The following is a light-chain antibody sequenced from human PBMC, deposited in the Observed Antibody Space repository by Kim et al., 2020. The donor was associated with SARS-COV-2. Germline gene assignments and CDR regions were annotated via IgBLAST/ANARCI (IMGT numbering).Light chain of an antibody. Sequence: DIVMTQSPDSLAVSLGERATINCKSSQSVLYSSNNKNYLAWYQQKPGQPPKLLIYWASTRESGVPDRFSGSGSGTDFTLTISSLQDEDVAVYYCQQYYSTPLTFGQGTKLEI. CDR3: QQYYSTPLT. V-gene: IGKV4-1*01. CDR1: QSVLYSSNNKNY. CDR2: WAS. J-gene: IGKJ2*01.